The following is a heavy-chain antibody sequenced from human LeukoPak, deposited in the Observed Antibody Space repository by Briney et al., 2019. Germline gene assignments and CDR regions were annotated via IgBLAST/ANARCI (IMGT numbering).Heavy chain of an antibody. V-gene: IGHV3-21*01. J-gene: IGHJ4*02. CDR1: GFTFSSYS. CDR2: ISSSSSYI. Sequence: GGSLRLSCAASGFTFSSYSMNWVRQAPGKGLDWVSSISSSSSYIYYADSVKGRFTISRDNAENSLYLQMNSLRAEDTAVYYCARAGFGELLVGDWGQGTLVTVSS. CDR3: ARAGFGELLVGD. D-gene: IGHD3-10*01.